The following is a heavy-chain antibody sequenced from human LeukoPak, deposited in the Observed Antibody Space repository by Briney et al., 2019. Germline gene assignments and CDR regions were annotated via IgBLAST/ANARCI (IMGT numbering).Heavy chain of an antibody. Sequence: SETLSLTCAVYGGSFSGYYWSWIRQPPGKGLEWIGEINHSGSTNYNPSLKSRVTISVDTSKNQSSLKLSSVTAADTAVYYCARGYRVRGEGMDVWGKGTTVTVSS. CDR2: INHSGST. CDR1: GGSFSGYY. V-gene: IGHV4-34*01. CDR3: ARGYRVRGEGMDV. J-gene: IGHJ6*04. D-gene: IGHD3-10*01.